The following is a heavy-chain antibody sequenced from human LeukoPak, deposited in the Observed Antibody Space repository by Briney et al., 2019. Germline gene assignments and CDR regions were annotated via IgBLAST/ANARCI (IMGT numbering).Heavy chain of an antibody. CDR2: IYYSGST. D-gene: IGHD6-13*01. CDR3: ARGKGRWGSWFDY. CDR1: GGSISSGDYY. V-gene: IGHV4-30-4*01. Sequence: PPETLSLTCTVSGGSISSGDYYWSWIRQPPGKGLEWIGYIYYSGSTYYNPSLKSRVTISVDTSKNQFSLKLSSVTAADTAVYYCARGKGRWGSWFDYWGQGTLVTVSS. J-gene: IGHJ4*02.